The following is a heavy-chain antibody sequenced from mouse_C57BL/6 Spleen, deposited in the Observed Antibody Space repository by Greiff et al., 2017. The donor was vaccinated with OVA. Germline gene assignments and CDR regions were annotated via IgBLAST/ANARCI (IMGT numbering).Heavy chain of an antibody. CDR3: ARSPYYYGSSDWYFDV. CDR2: ILPGSGST. V-gene: IGHV1-9*01. J-gene: IGHJ1*03. D-gene: IGHD1-1*01. CDR1: GYTFTGYW. Sequence: LMKPGASVKLSCKATGYTFTGYWIEWVKQRPGHGLEWIGEILPGSGSTNYNEKFKGKATFTADTSSNTAYMQLSSLTTEDSAIYYCARSPYYYGSSDWYFDVWGTGTTVTVSS.